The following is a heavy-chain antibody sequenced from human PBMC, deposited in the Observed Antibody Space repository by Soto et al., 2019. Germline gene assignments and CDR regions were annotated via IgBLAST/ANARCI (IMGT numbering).Heavy chain of an antibody. V-gene: IGHV2-5*02. Sequence: QITLKESGPTLVKPTQTLTLTCTFSGFSLNSGGLGVGWIRQPPGKALEWLALIYWDDDKRYSPSLKSRLSITEDTSNNQVVLTMTNINPVDTATYYSAHSRCGGDCPRSYSSRYYYGMDVWGQGTTVTVSS. J-gene: IGHJ6*02. D-gene: IGHD2-21*02. CDR3: AHSRCGGDCPRSYSSRYYYGMDV. CDR2: IYWDDDK. CDR1: GFSLNSGGLG.